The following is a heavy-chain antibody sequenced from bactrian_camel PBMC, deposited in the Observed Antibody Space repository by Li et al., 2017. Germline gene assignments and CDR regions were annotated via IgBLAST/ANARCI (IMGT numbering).Heavy chain of an antibody. CDR3: ATGFLWRFTANELEYNH. V-gene: IGHV3S1*01. J-gene: IGHJ4*01. CDR1: GFTFSTFS. D-gene: IGHD3*01. CDR2: ISRDGTT. Sequence: QLVESGGGLVQPGGSMRLSCAASGFTFSTFSAYWVRQAPGKQCELVSTISRDGTTVYSDSVKGRFTISQDRTKNILYLQMNDLKDEDTGMYYCATGFLWRFTANELEYNHWGQGTQVTVS.